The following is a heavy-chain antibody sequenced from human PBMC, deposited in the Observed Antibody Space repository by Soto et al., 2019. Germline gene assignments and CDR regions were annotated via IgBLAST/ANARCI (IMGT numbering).Heavy chain of an antibody. V-gene: IGHV3-30*18. CDR1: GFTFSSYG. Sequence: GGSLRLSCAASGFTFSSYGMHWVRQAPGKGLEWVAVISYDGSNKYYADSVKGRFTISRDNSKNTLYLQMNSLRAEDTAVYYCAKDLGSSGSNWFDPWGQGTLVTVSS. CDR2: ISYDGSNK. D-gene: IGHD6-19*01. J-gene: IGHJ5*02. CDR3: AKDLGSSGSNWFDP.